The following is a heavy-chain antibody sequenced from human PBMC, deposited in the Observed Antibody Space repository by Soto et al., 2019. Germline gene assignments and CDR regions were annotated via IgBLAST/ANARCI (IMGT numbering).Heavy chain of an antibody. Sequence: SETLSLTCTVSGGSISSDGYYWSWIRQHPGKGLEWIGYIYYSGSTYYNPSLKSRVTISVDTSKNQFSLKLSSVTAADTAVYYCARGRNYYDSSGYSHHFDYWGQGTLVTVSS. D-gene: IGHD3-22*01. CDR2: IYYSGST. J-gene: IGHJ4*02. V-gene: IGHV4-31*03. CDR1: GGSISSDGYY. CDR3: ARGRNYYDSSGYSHHFDY.